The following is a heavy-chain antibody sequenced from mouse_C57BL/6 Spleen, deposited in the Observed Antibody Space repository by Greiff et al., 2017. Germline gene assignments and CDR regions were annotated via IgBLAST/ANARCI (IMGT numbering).Heavy chain of an antibody. V-gene: IGHV5-17*01. J-gene: IGHJ2*01. Sequence: EVQVVESGGGLVKPGGSLKLSCAASGFTFSDYGMHWVRQAPEKGLEWVAYISSGSSTIYYAVTVKVRFTISRDNAKNTLFLQMTSLGSEDTAMYYCARGGFDYWGQGTTLTVSS. CDR2: ISSGSSTI. CDR3: ARGGFDY. CDR1: GFTFSDYG.